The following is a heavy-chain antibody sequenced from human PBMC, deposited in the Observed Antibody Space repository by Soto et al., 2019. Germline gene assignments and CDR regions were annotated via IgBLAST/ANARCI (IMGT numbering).Heavy chain of an antibody. D-gene: IGHD4-4*01. CDR1: GFTFSSSW. J-gene: IGHJ4*02. CDR3: VRGSNYVLLVGTRFDY. V-gene: IGHV3-7*03. CDR2: IKCDGSEK. Sequence: GGSLRLSCAASGFTFSSSWMHWVCQAPEKGQEWVADIKCDGSEKYYVDSVKGRLTISRDNAKNSLYLQVNSLRAEDMTVYYCVRGSNYVLLVGTRFDYWGQGTLVTVSS.